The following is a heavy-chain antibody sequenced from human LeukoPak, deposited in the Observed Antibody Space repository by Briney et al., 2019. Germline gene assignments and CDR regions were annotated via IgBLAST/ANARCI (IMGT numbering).Heavy chain of an antibody. CDR3: ARDDVAAAAREFDY. CDR2: IIPILGIA. CDR1: GGTFSSYA. J-gene: IGHJ4*02. D-gene: IGHD6-13*01. V-gene: IGHV1-69*04. Sequence: ASVKVSCKASGGTFSSYAISWVRQAPGQGLEWMGRIIPILGIANYAQKFQGRVTITADKSRSTAYMELSSLRSEDTAVYYCARDDVAAAAREFDYWGQGTLVTVSS.